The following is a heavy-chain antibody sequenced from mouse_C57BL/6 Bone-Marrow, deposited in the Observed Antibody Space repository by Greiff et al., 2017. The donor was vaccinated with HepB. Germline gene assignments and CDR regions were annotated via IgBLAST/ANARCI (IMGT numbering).Heavy chain of an antibody. D-gene: IGHD1-1*01. CDR3: AGVVAPLFDY. CDR1: GYTFPDYY. J-gene: IGHJ2*01. V-gene: IGHV1-19*01. Sequence: EVQLQESGPVLVKPGASVKMSCKASGYTFPDYYMNWVKQSHGKSLEWIGVINPYNGGTSYNQKFKGKATLTVDKSSSTAYMELNSLTSEDSAVYYCAGVVAPLFDYWGQGTTLTVSS. CDR2: INPYNGGT.